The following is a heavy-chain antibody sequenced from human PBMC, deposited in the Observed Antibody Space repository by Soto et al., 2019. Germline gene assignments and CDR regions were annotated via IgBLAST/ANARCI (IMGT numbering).Heavy chain of an antibody. Sequence: PSETLSLTCNVSGGSISKFYWAWIRKTAGNGLEWMGRVYATGTTDYNPSLRSRVAMSVDISKKTFSLRLRSVTGADSGVYYCVRDGSKSLRAWFDAWGQGILVTVSS. CDR3: VRDGSKSLRAWFDA. J-gene: IGHJ5*02. V-gene: IGHV4-4*07. CDR1: GGSISKFY. CDR2: VYATGTT.